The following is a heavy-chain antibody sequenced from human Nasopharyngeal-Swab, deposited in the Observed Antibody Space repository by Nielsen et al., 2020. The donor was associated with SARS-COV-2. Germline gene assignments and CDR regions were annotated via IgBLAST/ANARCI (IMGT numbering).Heavy chain of an antibody. CDR1: GYIFTSYD. Sequence: ASVKVSCKASGYIFTSYDINWVRQATGQGLEWMGWMNPNSGNTGYAQKFQGRVTMTRNTSISTAYMELSSLRSEDTAVYYCARGRITIFGVVIRVYYYGMDVWGQGTTVTVSS. V-gene: IGHV1-8*01. J-gene: IGHJ6*02. CDR3: ARGRITIFGVVIRVYYYGMDV. CDR2: MNPNSGNT. D-gene: IGHD3-3*01.